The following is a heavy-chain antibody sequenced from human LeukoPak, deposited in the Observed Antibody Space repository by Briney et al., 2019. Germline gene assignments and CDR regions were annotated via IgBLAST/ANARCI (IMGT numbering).Heavy chain of an antibody. CDR2: IRSNVYGGTT. V-gene: IGHV3-49*03. J-gene: IGHJ4*02. D-gene: IGHD6-19*01. Sequence: PGGSLRLSCTASGFTFPDFTVSWFRQSPGQGLEWVGFIRSNVYGGTTEHAASVEARFTISRDDSNSIAYLQMTSLKTADTAVYYCTRGSGRYVMVDWCGQGTLVTVSS. CDR1: GFTFPDFT. CDR3: TRGSGRYVMVDW.